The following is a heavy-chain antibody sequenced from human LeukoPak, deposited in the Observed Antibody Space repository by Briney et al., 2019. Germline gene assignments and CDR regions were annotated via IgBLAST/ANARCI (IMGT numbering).Heavy chain of an antibody. D-gene: IGHD6-13*01. CDR1: GYTFTSYY. Sequence: ASVKVSCKASGYTFTSYYLHWVRQAPGQGLEWMGTINPSGGSTSYAQKFQGRVTMTRDTSTSTVYMELSSLRYEDTAVYYCARSSSSWFHFVYWGQGTLVTVSS. J-gene: IGHJ4*02. CDR3: ARSSSSWFHFVY. CDR2: INPSGGST. V-gene: IGHV1-46*01.